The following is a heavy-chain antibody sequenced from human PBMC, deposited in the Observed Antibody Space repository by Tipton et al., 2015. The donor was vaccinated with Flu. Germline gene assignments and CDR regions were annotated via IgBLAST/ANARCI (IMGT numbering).Heavy chain of an antibody. CDR1: GDSISSRYY. V-gene: IGHV4-38-2*01. D-gene: IGHD3-10*01. Sequence: TLSLTCAVSGDSISSRYYWAWIRQPPGKGLEWIGNSHRSGSTYYNPSLKSRVTISVDTSKNQFSLKLTSVTAADTAVYYCATTTYYYGSGSHDYWGQGTLVTVSS. J-gene: IGHJ4*02. CDR3: ATTTYYYGSGSHDY. CDR2: SHRSGST.